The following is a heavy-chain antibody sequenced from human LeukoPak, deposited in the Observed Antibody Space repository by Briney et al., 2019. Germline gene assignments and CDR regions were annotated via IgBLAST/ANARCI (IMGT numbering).Heavy chain of an antibody. J-gene: IGHJ3*02. CDR2: ISAYNGNT. Sequence: ASVKVSCKASGYTFTSYGISWVRQAPGQGLEWMGWISAYNGNTNYAQKLQGRVTMTTDTSTSTAYMELRSLRSDDTAVYYCARGTIGYCSGGSCYIGAFDIWGQGTMVTVSS. CDR3: ARGTIGYCSGGSCYIGAFDI. D-gene: IGHD2-15*01. CDR1: GYTFTSYG. V-gene: IGHV1-18*04.